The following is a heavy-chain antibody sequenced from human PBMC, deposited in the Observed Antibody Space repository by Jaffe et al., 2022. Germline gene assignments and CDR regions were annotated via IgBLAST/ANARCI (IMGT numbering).Heavy chain of an antibody. J-gene: IGHJ5*01. D-gene: IGHD7-27*01. V-gene: IGHV6-1*01. CDR2: TYYRSNWYT. Sequence: QVQLQQSGPGLVKPSQTLSLTCAISGDSVSSNSAAWSWIRQSPSRGLEWLGRTYYRSNWYTDYATSVKSRININPDTSKNQVSLQLSSVTPEDTAVYYCARGTWGKFDSWGQGTLLTVSS. CDR1: GDSVSSNSAA. CDR3: ARGTWGKFDS.